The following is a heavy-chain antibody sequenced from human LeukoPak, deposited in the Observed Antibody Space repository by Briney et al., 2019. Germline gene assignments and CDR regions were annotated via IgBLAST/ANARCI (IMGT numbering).Heavy chain of an antibody. D-gene: IGHD2-15*01. CDR1: GFTFSTYG. CDR3: ARRPGYPSFDY. CDR2: ISYDGSNK. V-gene: IGHV3-30*03. Sequence: GGSLRLSCAASGFTFSTYGMHWVRQAPGKGLEWVAVISYDGSNKYYADSVKGRFTISRDNSKNTLYLQMNSLRAEDTAVYYCARRPGYPSFDYWGQGTLVTVSS. J-gene: IGHJ4*02.